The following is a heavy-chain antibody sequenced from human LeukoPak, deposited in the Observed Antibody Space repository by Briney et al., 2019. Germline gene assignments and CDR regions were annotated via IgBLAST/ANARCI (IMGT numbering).Heavy chain of an antibody. CDR3: ARDSGDDYVEY. J-gene: IGHJ4*02. Sequence: SETLSLTCTVSGGSISSGSCYWSWIRQPAGKGLEWIGRIYTSGSTNYNPSLKSRVTISVDTSKNQFSLKLSSVTAADTAVYYCARDSGDDYVEYWGQGTLVTVSS. CDR2: IYTSGST. CDR1: GGSISSGSCY. V-gene: IGHV4-61*02. D-gene: IGHD2-21*01.